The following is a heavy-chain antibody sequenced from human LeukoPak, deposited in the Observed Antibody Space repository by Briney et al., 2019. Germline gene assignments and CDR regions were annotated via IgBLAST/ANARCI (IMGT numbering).Heavy chain of an antibody. D-gene: IGHD5-18*01. J-gene: IGHJ4*02. V-gene: IGHV4-30-2*01. CDR3: AARNTAMVSGDY. CDR1: GGSISSGGYY. CDR2: IYHSGST. Sequence: SETMSLTCTVSGGSISSGGYYWSWIRQPPGKGLEWIGYIYHSGSTYYNPSLKSRVTISVDRSKNQFSLKLSSVTAADTAVYYCAARNTAMVSGDYWGQGTLVTVSS.